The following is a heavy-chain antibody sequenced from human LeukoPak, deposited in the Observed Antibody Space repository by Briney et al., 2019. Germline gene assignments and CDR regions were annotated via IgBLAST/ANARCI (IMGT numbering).Heavy chain of an antibody. D-gene: IGHD6-19*01. Sequence: TGGSLRPPCAASGFTVSSNYMGWVRQAPGKGLDWGSVICSGGTTYYADSVKGSFTISRDNSKNALYLQLNSLRAEDTAVYYCARDLPAVAGRGAFDIWGQGTLVTVSS. CDR3: ARDLPAVAGRGAFDI. CDR2: ICSGGTT. CDR1: GFTVSSNY. V-gene: IGHV3-66*01. J-gene: IGHJ3*02.